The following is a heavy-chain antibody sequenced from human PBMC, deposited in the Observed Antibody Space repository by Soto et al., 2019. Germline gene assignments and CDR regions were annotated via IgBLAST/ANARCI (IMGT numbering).Heavy chain of an antibody. D-gene: IGHD6-13*01. CDR1: GGSVNSDTYY. Sequence: TLSLTCTVSGGSVNSDTYYWTWIRQPPGKGLEWIGYIFYTGTTNYNPSLKSRVTISVDRSKNHFSLELRYVTAADTAIYYCARDKYGSSWPDWGQGTLVTVSS. V-gene: IGHV4-61*03. J-gene: IGHJ4*02. CDR2: IFYTGTT. CDR3: ARDKYGSSWPD.